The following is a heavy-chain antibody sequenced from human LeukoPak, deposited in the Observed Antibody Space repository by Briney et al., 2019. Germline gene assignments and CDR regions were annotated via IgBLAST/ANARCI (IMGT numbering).Heavy chain of an antibody. V-gene: IGHV4-34*01. D-gene: IGHD3-10*01. CDR1: GGSFSGYY. J-gene: IGHJ5*01. CDR2: INHSGST. Sequence: PSETLSLTCAVYGGSFSGYYWSWIRQPPGKGLEWIGEINHSGSTNYNPSLKSRVTIPVDTSKNQFSLKLSSVTAADTAVYYCARGIWFGELTFGSWGQGTLVTVSS. CDR3: ARGIWFGELTFGS.